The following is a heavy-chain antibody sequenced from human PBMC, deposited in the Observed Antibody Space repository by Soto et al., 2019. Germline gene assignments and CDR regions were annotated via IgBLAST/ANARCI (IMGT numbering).Heavy chain of an antibody. CDR3: ARAGGLGAVAVDY. CDR2: IYHSGGT. V-gene: IGHV4-30-2*01. J-gene: IGHJ4*02. CDR1: GGSISSGSSP. Sequence: SETLSLTCVVSGGSISSGSSPWSWIRQTPGKGLEWMGYIYHSGGTYYNPSLKSRVTISVDRSKNQFSLKLSSVTAADTAVYYCARAGGLGAVAVDYWGQGTLVTVSS. D-gene: IGHD6-19*01.